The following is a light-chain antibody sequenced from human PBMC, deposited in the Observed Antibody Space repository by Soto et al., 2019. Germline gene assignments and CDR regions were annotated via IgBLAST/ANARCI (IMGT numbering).Light chain of an antibody. Sequence: AIRMTQSPSSLSASTGDRVTITCRASQGISSYLAWYQQKPGKAPKLLIYAASTLQSGVPSRFSGSGSGTDFTLTISCLQSEDFATYYCQQYYSYPRDFGTGTKVDIK. CDR1: QGISSY. J-gene: IGKJ3*01. CDR3: QQYYSYPRD. CDR2: AAS. V-gene: IGKV1-8*01.